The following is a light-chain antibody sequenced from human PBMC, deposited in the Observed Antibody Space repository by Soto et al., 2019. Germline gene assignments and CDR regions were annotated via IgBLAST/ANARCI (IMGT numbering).Light chain of an antibody. J-gene: IGLJ3*02. CDR1: RSDVGNYDL. CDR3: SLKTSSATWV. CDR2: QVS. V-gene: IGLV2-18*01. Sequence: ALTQPPSVSGSPGQSVTISCTGTRSDVGNYDLVSWYQQPPGTAPKLLIYQVSNRPSGVPDRFSGSKSGNTASLTISGLQAEDEADYYCSLKTSSATWVFGGGTKVTVL.